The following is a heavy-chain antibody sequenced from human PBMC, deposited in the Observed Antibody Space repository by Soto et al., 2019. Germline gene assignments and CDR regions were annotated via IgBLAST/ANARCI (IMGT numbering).Heavy chain of an antibody. V-gene: IGHV4-34*01. CDR1: GGSFSGYY. CDR2: INHSGST. Sequence: SETLSLTCAVYGGSFSGYYWSWIRQPPGKGLEWIGEINHSGSTNYNPSLKSRVTISVDTSKNQFSLKLSSVTAADTAVYYCARGTGGYEGPTRSYYYYYYMDVWGKGTTVTVSS. CDR3: ARGTGGYEGPTRSYYYYYYMDV. J-gene: IGHJ6*03. D-gene: IGHD5-12*01.